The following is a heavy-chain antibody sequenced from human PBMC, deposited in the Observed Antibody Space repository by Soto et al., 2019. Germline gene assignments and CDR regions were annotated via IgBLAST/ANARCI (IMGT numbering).Heavy chain of an antibody. D-gene: IGHD6-19*01. CDR1: GFTFDDYA. V-gene: IGHV3-9*01. J-gene: IGHJ4*02. CDR3: AKDISSGWYSFGVFDY. Sequence: GGSLRLSCAASGFTFDDYAMHWVRQAPGKGLEWVSGISWNSGSIGYADSVKGRFTISRDNAKNSLYLQMNSLRAEDTALYYCAKDISSGWYSFGVFDYWGQGTLVTVSS. CDR2: ISWNSGSI.